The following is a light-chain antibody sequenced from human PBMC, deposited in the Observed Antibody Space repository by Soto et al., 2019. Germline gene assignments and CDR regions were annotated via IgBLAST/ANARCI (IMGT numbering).Light chain of an antibody. Sequence: EIVLTQSPGTLSLSPGERATLSCRASQSVSSTYLAWYQQKPGQAPRLLISGASSRAAGIPDRFSGSGSGTDFTLTISRLEPEDFAVYYCQQYDSSPRTFGQGTMVEIK. CDR1: QSVSSTY. J-gene: IGKJ1*01. CDR3: QQYDSSPRT. CDR2: GAS. V-gene: IGKV3-20*01.